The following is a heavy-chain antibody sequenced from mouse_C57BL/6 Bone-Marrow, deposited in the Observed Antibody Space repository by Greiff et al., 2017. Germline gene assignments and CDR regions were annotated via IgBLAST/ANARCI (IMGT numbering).Heavy chain of an antibody. CDR1: GYTFTSSG. D-gene: IGHD1-1*01. CDR2: IYPRSGNT. Sequence: VQLVESGAELARPGASVKLSCKASGYTFTSSGLSWVKQRTGQGLEWIGEIYPRSGNTYYNEKFKGKDTLTADKSSNTAYMELRRLTSEDSAVDFGSRSDYYYSSSYGYFDVWGTGTTVTVSS. CDR3: SRSDYYYSSSYGYFDV. V-gene: IGHV1-81*01. J-gene: IGHJ1*03.